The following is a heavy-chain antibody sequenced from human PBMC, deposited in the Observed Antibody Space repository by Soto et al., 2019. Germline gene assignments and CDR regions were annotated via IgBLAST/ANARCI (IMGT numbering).Heavy chain of an antibody. Sequence: GGSLRLSCAASGFTFDDCAMSWVRQVPGKGLEWVSGINWNGGSTGYAASVKGRFTISRDNAKNSLYLQMNSLRAEDTAFYYCARDFGPEYCNSNSCYYFDYWGQGTLVTVSS. V-gene: IGHV3-20*04. CDR3: ARDFGPEYCNSNSCYYFDY. J-gene: IGHJ4*02. D-gene: IGHD2-2*01. CDR2: INWNGGST. CDR1: GFTFDDCA.